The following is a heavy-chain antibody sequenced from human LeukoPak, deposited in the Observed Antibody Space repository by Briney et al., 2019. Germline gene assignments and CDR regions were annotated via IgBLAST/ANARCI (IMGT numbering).Heavy chain of an antibody. J-gene: IGHJ3*02. D-gene: IGHD6-19*01. CDR2: ISGRGDNT. Sequence: PGGSLRLSCVTSGFTFSSYAMHWVRQAPGKGLEWVSTISGRGDNTYYADSVKGRFTISRDSSRNTLYLQMNSLKAEDTAVYYCAKDRRYSSGWYALDIWGQGTMATISS. V-gene: IGHV3-23*01. CDR1: GFTFSSYA. CDR3: AKDRRYSSGWYALDI.